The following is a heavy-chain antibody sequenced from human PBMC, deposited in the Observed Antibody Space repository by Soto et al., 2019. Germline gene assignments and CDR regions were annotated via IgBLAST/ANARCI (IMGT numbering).Heavy chain of an antibody. J-gene: IGHJ1*01. CDR3: NTVTTLSEYFRH. Sequence: ASVKVSCKASGYTFTSYYMHWVRQAPGQGLEWMGIINPSGGSTSYAQKFQGRVTMTRDTSTSTVYMELSSLRSEDTAVYYCNTVTTLSEYFRHWGQGTLVTVSS. CDR1: GYTFTSYY. V-gene: IGHV1-46*01. CDR2: INPSGGST. D-gene: IGHD4-17*01.